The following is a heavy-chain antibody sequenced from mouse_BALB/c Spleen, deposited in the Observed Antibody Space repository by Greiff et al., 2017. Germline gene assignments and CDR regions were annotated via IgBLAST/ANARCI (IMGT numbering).Heavy chain of an antibody. CDR2: ISSGGSYT. CDR3: ARDSGDGFAY. D-gene: IGHD3-3*01. CDR1: GFTFSSYA. V-gene: IGHV5-9-4*01. Sequence: EVHLVESGGGLVKPGGSLKLSCAASGFTFSSYAMSWVRQSPEKRLEWVAEISSGGSYTYYPDTVTGRFTISRDNAKNTLYLEMSSLRSEDTAMYYCARDSGDGFAYWGQGTLVTVSA. J-gene: IGHJ3*01.